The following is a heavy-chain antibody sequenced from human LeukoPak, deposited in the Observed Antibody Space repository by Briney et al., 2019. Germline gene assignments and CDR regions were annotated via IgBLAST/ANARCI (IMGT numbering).Heavy chain of an antibody. CDR2: IIPILGIA. CDR1: GGTFSSYA. V-gene: IGHV1-69*04. CDR3: ARAIPMYGMDV. J-gene: IGHJ6*02. Sequence: SVKVSCKASGGTFSSYAISWVRQAPGQGLEWMGRIIPILGIANYARKFQGRVTITADKSTSTAYMELSSLRSEDTAVYYCARAIPMYGMDVWGQGTTVTVSS.